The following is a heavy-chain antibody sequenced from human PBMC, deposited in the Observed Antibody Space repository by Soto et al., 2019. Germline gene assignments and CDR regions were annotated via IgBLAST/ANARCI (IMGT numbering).Heavy chain of an antibody. D-gene: IGHD4-4*01. CDR2: IIPIFGTA. CDR1: GGTFSSYA. Sequence: QVQLVQSGAEVKKPGSSVKVCCKASGGTFSSYAISWVRQAPGQGLEWMGGIIPIFGTANYAQKFQGRVTITADESTSKAYMELSSLRSEDTAVYYCARASVTTPYYYYYYGMDVWGQGTTVTVSS. CDR3: ARASVTTPYYYYYYGMDV. V-gene: IGHV1-69*01. J-gene: IGHJ6*02.